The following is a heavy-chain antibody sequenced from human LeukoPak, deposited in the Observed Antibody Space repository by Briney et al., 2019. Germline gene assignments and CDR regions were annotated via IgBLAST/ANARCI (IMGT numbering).Heavy chain of an antibody. V-gene: IGHV4-38-2*01. D-gene: IGHD3-22*01. CDR2: IYHSGST. J-gene: IGHJ4*02. Sequence: SETLSLTCPVSGYSISSGYYWGWIRQPPGKGLECIWSIYHSGSTYYKPSLKSRVTISVDTSKNQFSLKLSSVTVAVTAVYYCARAYYDSRGYWYFDYWGQGTLVTVSS. CDR1: GYSISSGYY. CDR3: ARAYYDSRGYWYFDY.